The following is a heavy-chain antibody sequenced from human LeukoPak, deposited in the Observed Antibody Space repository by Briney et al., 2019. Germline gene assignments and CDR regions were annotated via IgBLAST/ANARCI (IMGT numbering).Heavy chain of an antibody. CDR1: GFTFSNAW. J-gene: IGHJ4*02. D-gene: IGHD3-22*01. Sequence: GGSLRLSCAASGFTFSNAWMSWVRQAPGKGLEWVGRIKSKTDGGTTDYAAPVKGRFTISRDDSKNTLYLQMNSLKTEDTAVYYCTTEVDSSGYYWVTGGVDYWGQGTLVTVSS. CDR2: IKSKTDGGTT. V-gene: IGHV3-15*01. CDR3: TTEVDSSGYYWVTGGVDY.